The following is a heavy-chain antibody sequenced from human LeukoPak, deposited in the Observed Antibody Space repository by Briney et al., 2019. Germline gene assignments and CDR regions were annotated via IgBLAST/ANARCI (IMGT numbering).Heavy chain of an antibody. V-gene: IGHV1-8*02. D-gene: IGHD5-12*01. Sequence: ASVKVSCKASGYTFTGYYMHWVRQAPGQGLEWMGWINPNSGNTGYAQKFQGRVTMTRNTSISTAYMELSSLRSEDTAVYYCARSAPKWLRLLIRSGQYYFDYWGQGTLVTVSS. CDR2: INPNSGNT. CDR3: ARSAPKWLRLLIRSGQYYFDY. J-gene: IGHJ4*02. CDR1: GYTFTGYY.